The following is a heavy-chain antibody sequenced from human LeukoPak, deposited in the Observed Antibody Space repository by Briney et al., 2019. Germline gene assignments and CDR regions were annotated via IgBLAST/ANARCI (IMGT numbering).Heavy chain of an antibody. V-gene: IGHV3-7*01. CDR2: IKQDGSKK. CDR1: GFTFSGYW. D-gene: IGHD3-10*01. CDR3: ARAFSADPDL. Sequence: GGSLRLSCAASGFTFSGYWMTWVRQAPGKGLEWVANIKQDGSKKYYVDSVKGRFTISRDNAKNTLYLQMNSLRADDTAVYYCARAFSADPDLWGRGTLVTVSS. J-gene: IGHJ5*02.